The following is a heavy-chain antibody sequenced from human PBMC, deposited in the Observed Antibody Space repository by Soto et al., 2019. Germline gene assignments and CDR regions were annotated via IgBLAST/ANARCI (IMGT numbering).Heavy chain of an antibody. Sequence: GCSLRLSCAASGFTFSGSAMHWVRQASGKGLEWVGRIRSKANSYATAYAASVKGRFTISRDDSKNTAYLQMNSLKTEDTAVYYCTKRGGSNSDYYYGMDVWGQGTTVTVSS. CDR3: TKRGGSNSDYYYGMDV. V-gene: IGHV3-73*01. D-gene: IGHD1-26*01. CDR2: IRSKANSYAT. J-gene: IGHJ6*02. CDR1: GFTFSGSA.